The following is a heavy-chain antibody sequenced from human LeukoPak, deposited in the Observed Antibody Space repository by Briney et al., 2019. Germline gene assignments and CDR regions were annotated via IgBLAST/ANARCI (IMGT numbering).Heavy chain of an antibody. J-gene: IGHJ6*02. Sequence: GGSLRLSCAASGFTFSSYGMHWVRQAPGKGLGWVAVIWYDGSNKYYADSVKGRFTISRDNSKNTLYLQMNSLRAEDTAVYYCARSPPPPPIFGVGTLYYYYGMDVWGQGTTVTVSS. CDR1: GFTFSSYG. CDR3: ARSPPPPPIFGVGTLYYYYGMDV. CDR2: IWYDGSNK. V-gene: IGHV3-33*01. D-gene: IGHD3-3*01.